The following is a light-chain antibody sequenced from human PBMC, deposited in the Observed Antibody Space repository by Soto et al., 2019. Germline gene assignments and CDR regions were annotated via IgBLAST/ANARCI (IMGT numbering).Light chain of an antibody. CDR1: SSDVGGYNY. Sequence: QSALTQPASVSGSPGQSITISCTGTSSDVGGYNYVSWYQQHPGKAPKLMIYEVSNRPSGVSNRFSGSKSGNTASLTISGLQAEDEADYYCSSYTTISTLEVFGGGPSSPS. CDR2: EVS. V-gene: IGLV2-14*01. J-gene: IGLJ3*02. CDR3: SSYTTISTLEV.